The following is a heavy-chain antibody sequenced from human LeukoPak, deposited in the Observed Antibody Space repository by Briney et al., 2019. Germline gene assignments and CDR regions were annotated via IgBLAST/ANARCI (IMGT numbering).Heavy chain of an antibody. Sequence: SETLSLTCTVSGGSMRSYYWSWIRQPPGKGLEWIGFISYSGTTNYQTSLKSRVTMSIDTTKNQFSLKLSSLTAADTAVYYCARVLYSSGWYGVVAYFDYWGQGTLVTVSS. CDR1: GGSMRSYY. D-gene: IGHD6-19*01. J-gene: IGHJ4*02. CDR2: ISYSGTT. V-gene: IGHV4-59*01. CDR3: ARVLYSSGWYGVVAYFDY.